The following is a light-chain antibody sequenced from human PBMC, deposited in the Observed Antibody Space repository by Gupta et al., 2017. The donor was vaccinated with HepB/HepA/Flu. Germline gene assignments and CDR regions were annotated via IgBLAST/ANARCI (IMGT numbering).Light chain of an antibody. V-gene: IGLV2-14*01. J-gene: IGLJ3*02. CDR2: DVS. CDR3: SSYTSSSTLV. Sequence: QSALTQPASVSGSPGQSITISCTGTSSDVGGYNYVSWYQQHPGKAPKLMMYDVSNRPSGVSNRVSGSKSGNTASLTISGLQAEDEADYYCSSYTSSSTLVFGGGTKLTV. CDR1: SSDVGGYNY.